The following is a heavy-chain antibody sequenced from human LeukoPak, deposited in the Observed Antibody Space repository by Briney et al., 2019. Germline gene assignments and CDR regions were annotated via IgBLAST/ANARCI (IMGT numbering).Heavy chain of an antibody. CDR1: GGTFSSYA. J-gene: IGHJ4*02. Sequence: SVKVSCKASGGTFSSYAISWVRQAPGQGLEWMGGIIPIFGTANYAQKFQGRVTITADESTSTAYMELSSLRSEDTAVYYCARGRPRIGGSSQYYFDYWGQGTLVTVSS. D-gene: IGHD1-26*01. V-gene: IGHV1-69*13. CDR2: IIPIFGTA. CDR3: ARGRPRIGGSSQYYFDY.